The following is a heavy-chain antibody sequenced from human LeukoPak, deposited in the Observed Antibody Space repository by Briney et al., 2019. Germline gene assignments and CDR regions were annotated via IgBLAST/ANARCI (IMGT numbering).Heavy chain of an antibody. CDR2: SYHGGST. V-gene: IGHV4-30-2*01. Sequence: SETLSLTCAVSGVSITSGSGRISWSWVRQPPGKGLEWIGYSYHGGSTHYNPSLKSRVTISVDRSKNQFSLKLNSVTAADTAVYYCARARRAYQLLPNWFDPWGQGTLVTVSS. CDR3: ARARRAYQLLPNWFDP. D-gene: IGHD2-2*01. J-gene: IGHJ5*02. CDR1: GVSITSGSGRIS.